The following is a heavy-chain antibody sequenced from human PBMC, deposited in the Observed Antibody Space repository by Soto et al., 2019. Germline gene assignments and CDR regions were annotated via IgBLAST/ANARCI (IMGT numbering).Heavy chain of an antibody. CDR3: ARDPEW. J-gene: IGHJ3*01. V-gene: IGHV4-59*01. Sequence: SETLSLTCTVSGGSISSYYWSWIRQPPGKGLEWIGYIYYSGSTNYNPSLKSRVTISVDTSKNQFSLKLSSVTAADTAVYYCARDPEWWGQGTMVTVSS. CDR1: GGSISSYY. D-gene: IGHD2-8*01. CDR2: IYYSGST.